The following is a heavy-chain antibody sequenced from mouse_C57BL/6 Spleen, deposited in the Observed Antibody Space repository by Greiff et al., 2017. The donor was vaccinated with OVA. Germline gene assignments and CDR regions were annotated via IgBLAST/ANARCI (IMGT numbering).Heavy chain of an antibody. J-gene: IGHJ3*01. D-gene: IGHD2-3*01. CDR2: IYPGSGNT. CDR1: GYSFTSYY. V-gene: IGHV1-66*01. CDR3: ARTHDGYFWFAY. Sequence: QVQLKESGPELVKPGASVKISCTASGYSFTSYYIHWVKQRPGQGLEWIGWIYPGSGNTKYNEKFKGKATLTADTSTSTAYMQLSSLTSEDSAVYYCARTHDGYFWFAYWGQGTLVTVSA.